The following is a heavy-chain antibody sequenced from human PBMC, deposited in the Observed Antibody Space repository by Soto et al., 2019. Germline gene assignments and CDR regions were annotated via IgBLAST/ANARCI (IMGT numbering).Heavy chain of an antibody. CDR3: ARSRISPSDAFDI. CDR2: IYSGGST. J-gene: IGHJ3*02. CDR1: GFTVSSNY. V-gene: IGHV3-53*01. D-gene: IGHD2-15*01. Sequence: GGSLRLSCAASGFTVSSNYMSWVRQAPGKGLEWVSVIYSGGSTYYADSVKGRFTISRDNSKNTLYLQMNSLRAEDTAVYYCARSRISPSDAFDIWGQGTMVTVSS.